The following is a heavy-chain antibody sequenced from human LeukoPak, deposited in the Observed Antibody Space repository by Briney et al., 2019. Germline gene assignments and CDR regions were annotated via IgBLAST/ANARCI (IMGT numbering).Heavy chain of an antibody. Sequence: GGSLRLSCAASGFTFNTYAMHWVRQAPGKGLEWVAIIWYDGSDKYYADSVRGRFTISRDNSKNTLYLQMNSLRAEDTAVYYCARYYAGYFDLWGRGTLVTVSS. V-gene: IGHV3-33*01. CDR2: IWYDGSDK. J-gene: IGHJ2*01. D-gene: IGHD2-2*01. CDR1: GFTFNTYA. CDR3: ARYYAGYFDL.